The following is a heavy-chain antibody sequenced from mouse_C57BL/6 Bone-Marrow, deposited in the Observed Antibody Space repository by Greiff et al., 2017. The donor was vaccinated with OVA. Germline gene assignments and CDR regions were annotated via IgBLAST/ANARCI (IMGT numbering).Heavy chain of an antibody. CDR3: AREGLYYGSSYDYAMDY. J-gene: IGHJ4*01. CDR1: GYTFTSYW. CDR2: IDPSDSET. V-gene: IGHV1-52*01. D-gene: IGHD1-1*01. Sequence: VQLQQPGAELVRPGSSVKLSCKASGYTFTSYWLHWVKQRPIPGLEWIGNIDPSDSETHYNQKFTDKATLTVDKSSSTAYMQLSSLTSEDSAVYYCAREGLYYGSSYDYAMDYWGQGTSVTVSS.